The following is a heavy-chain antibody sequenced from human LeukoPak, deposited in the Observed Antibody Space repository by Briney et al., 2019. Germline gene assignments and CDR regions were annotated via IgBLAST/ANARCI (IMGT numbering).Heavy chain of an antibody. CDR3: ARGRPYYYDSSGSRGGLPVDY. V-gene: IGHV1-69*04. CDR2: IIPILGIA. D-gene: IGHD3-22*01. CDR1: GGTFSSYA. Sequence: GASVKVSCKASGGTFSSYAISWVRQAPGQGLEWMGRIIPILGIANYAQKFQGRVTITADKSTSTVYMELSSLRSEDTAVYYCARGRPYYYDSSGSRGGLPVDYWGQGTLVTVSS. J-gene: IGHJ4*02.